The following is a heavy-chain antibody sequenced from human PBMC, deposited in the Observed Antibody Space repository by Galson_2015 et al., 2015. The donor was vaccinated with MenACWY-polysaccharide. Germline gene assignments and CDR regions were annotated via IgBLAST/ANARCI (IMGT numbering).Heavy chain of an antibody. V-gene: IGHV3-23*01. J-gene: IGHJ5*02. D-gene: IGHD6-19*01. Sequence: SLRLSCAASGFTFSSYAMSWVRQAPGKGLEWVSAISSSGGTTYYADSVKGRFTISRDNSKNTLYLQMHSLRAEDTAIYYCAKDERSGWFGIVHHWGQGILV. CDR3: AKDERSGWFGIVHH. CDR2: ISSSGGTT. CDR1: GFTFSSYA.